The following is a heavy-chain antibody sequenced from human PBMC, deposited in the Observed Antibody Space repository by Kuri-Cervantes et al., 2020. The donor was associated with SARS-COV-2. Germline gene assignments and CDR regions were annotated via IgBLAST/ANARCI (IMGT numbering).Heavy chain of an antibody. CDR3: ARAVVVTAMPFGY. J-gene: IGHJ4*02. CDR2: IKQDGSAK. Sequence: GGSLRLSCAASGFTFDAFWMSWVRQAPGKGLEWLGNIKQDGSAKYYVDSVKGRFTISRDNAKNSLYLQMNSLRAEDTAVYYCARAVVVTAMPFGYWGQGTLSPSPQ. D-gene: IGHD2-21*02. V-gene: IGHV3-7*04. CDR1: GFTFDAFW.